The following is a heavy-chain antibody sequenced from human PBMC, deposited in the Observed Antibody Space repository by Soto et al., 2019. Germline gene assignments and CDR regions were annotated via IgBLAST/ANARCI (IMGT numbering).Heavy chain of an antibody. CDR1: GGSFSGYY. J-gene: IGHJ4*02. CDR2: INHSGST. D-gene: IGHD3-9*01. CDR3: ASGRVAFRSFDWHYYFDY. Sequence: PSETLSLTCAVYGGSFSGYYWSWIRQTPGKGLEWIGEINHSGSTNYNPSLKSRGTISVDTSKNHISLKMSSVTAADTAVYYCASGRVAFRSFDWHYYFDYWRRGPRVIVSS. V-gene: IGHV4-34*01.